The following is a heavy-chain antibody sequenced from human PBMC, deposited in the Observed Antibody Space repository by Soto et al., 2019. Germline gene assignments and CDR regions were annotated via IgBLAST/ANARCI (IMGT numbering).Heavy chain of an antibody. D-gene: IGHD2-2*01. Sequence: ASVKVSCKASGGTFSSYAISRVRQAPGQGLEWMGGIIPIFGTANYAQKFQGRVTITADESTSTAYMELSSLRSEDTAVYYSARERGYCSSTSCAVSYGMDVWGQGTTVTVSS. V-gene: IGHV1-69*13. CDR3: ARERGYCSSTSCAVSYGMDV. J-gene: IGHJ6*02. CDR1: GGTFSSYA. CDR2: IIPIFGTA.